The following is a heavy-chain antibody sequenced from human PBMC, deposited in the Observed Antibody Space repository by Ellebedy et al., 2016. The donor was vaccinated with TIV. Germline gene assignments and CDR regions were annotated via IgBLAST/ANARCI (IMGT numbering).Heavy chain of an antibody. J-gene: IGHJ6*02. Sequence: GESLKISXAASGFTFSDYYMSWIRQAPGKGLEWVSYISSSGSTIYYADSVKGRFTISRDNAKNSLYLQMNSLRAEDTAVYYCARDRIVLMVYAIVSPPMDVWGQGTTVTVSS. V-gene: IGHV3-11*01. CDR2: ISSSGSTI. D-gene: IGHD2-8*01. CDR1: GFTFSDYY. CDR3: ARDRIVLMVYAIVSPPMDV.